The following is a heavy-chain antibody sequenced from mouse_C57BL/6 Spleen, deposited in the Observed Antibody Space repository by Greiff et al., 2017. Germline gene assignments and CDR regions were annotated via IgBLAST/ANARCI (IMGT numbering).Heavy chain of an antibody. V-gene: IGHV5-4*03. Sequence: EVMLMESGGGLVKPGGSLKLSCAASGFTFSSYAMSWVRQTPEKRLEWVATISDGGSYTYYPDNVKGRFTISRDNAKNNLYLQMSHLKSEDTAMYYCARSNFDYWGQGTTLTVAS. J-gene: IGHJ2*01. CDR2: ISDGGSYT. CDR1: GFTFSSYA. D-gene: IGHD5-1*01. CDR3: ARSNFDY.